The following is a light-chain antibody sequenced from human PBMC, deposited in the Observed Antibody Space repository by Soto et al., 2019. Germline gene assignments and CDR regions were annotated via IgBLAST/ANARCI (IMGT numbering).Light chain of an antibody. Sequence: IHMTHSPSTLSASVGYRVTITFRSSQRISYWLSWYHQKPGKAPNFLIYKSANLADEVPSRFAGSGSGTDFTLTITRLQPDDFATYYCQHYNSFSRTFGQGTKV. V-gene: IGKV1-5*03. CDR1: QRISYW. J-gene: IGKJ1*01. CDR3: QHYNSFSRT. CDR2: KSA.